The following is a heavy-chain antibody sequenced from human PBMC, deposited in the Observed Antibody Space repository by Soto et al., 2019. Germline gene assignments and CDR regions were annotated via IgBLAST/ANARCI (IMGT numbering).Heavy chain of an antibody. CDR2: IYYSGST. J-gene: IGHJ6*02. CDR1: GGSVSSGSYY. D-gene: IGHD4-4*01. Sequence: SETLSLTCTVSGGSVSSGSYYWSWIRQPPGKGLEWIGYIYYSGSTNYDPSLKSRVTISVDTSKNQFSLKLSSVTAADTAVYYCARDAHITVTTDYYYGMDVWGQGTTVTVSS. CDR3: ARDAHITVTTDYYYGMDV. V-gene: IGHV4-61*01.